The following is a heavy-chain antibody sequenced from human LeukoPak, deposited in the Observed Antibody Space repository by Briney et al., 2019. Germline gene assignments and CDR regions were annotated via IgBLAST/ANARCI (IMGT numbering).Heavy chain of an antibody. Sequence: AGSLRLSCAASGFTFSSYSMNWVRQAPGKGLEWVSSISSSGSYIYYADSVKGRFTISRDNAKNSLYLQMNSLRAEDTALYYCAREGVTFRTYYYYMDVWGKGTTVTVSS. V-gene: IGHV3-21*04. CDR1: GFTFSSYS. CDR2: ISSSGSYI. CDR3: AREGVTFRTYYYYMDV. J-gene: IGHJ6*03. D-gene: IGHD4-23*01.